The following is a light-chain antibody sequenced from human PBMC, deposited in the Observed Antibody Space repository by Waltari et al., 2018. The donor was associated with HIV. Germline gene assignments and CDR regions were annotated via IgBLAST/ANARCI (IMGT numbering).Light chain of an antibody. V-gene: IGLV1-51*01. CDR1: RSNIGNNF. J-gene: IGLJ2*01. CDR3: GTWDSSLSATPV. CDR2: ENN. Sequence: QSVLTQPPSVSAAPGQMVTISCSGSRSNIGNNFVSWYQQLPGTAPKLLIYENNKRPSGIPDRFSGSKSGTSATLGITGLQTGDEANYYCGTWDSSLSATPVFGGGTKLTVL.